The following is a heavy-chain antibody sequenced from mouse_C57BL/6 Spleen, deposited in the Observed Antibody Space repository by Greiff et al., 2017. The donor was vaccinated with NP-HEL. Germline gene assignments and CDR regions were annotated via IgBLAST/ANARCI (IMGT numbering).Heavy chain of an antibody. Sequence: EVKLVESGEGLVKPGGSLKLSCAASGFTFSSYAMSWVRQTLEKRLEWVAYISSGGDYIYYADTVKGRFTISRDNARNTLYLQMSSLKSEDTAMYYCTRDRYDYLYAMDYWGQGTSVTVSS. J-gene: IGHJ4*01. V-gene: IGHV5-9-1*02. CDR2: ISSGGDYI. CDR1: GFTFSSYA. CDR3: TRDRYDYLYAMDY. D-gene: IGHD2-4*01.